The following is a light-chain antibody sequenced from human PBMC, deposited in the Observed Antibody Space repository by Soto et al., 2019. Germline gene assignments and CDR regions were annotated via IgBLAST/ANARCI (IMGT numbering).Light chain of an antibody. V-gene: IGKV1-39*01. CDR3: QQSYSTPRTWT. CDR2: AAS. Sequence: DIQMTQSPSSLSASVGDRVTITCRASQSISSYLNWYQQKPGKAPKLLIYAASSLQSGVPSRFSGSGSGTDFTLTISSLQPEDFATYYCQQSYSTPRTWTFGERTKGEIK. J-gene: IGKJ1*01. CDR1: QSISSY.